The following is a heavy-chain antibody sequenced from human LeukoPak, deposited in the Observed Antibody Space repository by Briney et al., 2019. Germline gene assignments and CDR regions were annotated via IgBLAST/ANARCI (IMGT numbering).Heavy chain of an antibody. J-gene: IGHJ5*02. Sequence: QPGGSLRLSCAASGFTFSSYAMSWVRQAPGKGLEWVSAISGSGGSTYYADSVKGRFTISRDNANNALYLQMNSLRAEDAAVYYCARATHSYYDILTGYYAWGQGTLVTVSS. CDR3: ARATHSYYDILTGYYA. V-gene: IGHV3-23*01. CDR2: ISGSGGST. D-gene: IGHD3-9*01. CDR1: GFTFSSYA.